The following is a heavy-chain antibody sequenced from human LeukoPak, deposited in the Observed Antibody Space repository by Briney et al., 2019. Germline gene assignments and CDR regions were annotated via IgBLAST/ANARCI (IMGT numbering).Heavy chain of an antibody. V-gene: IGHV4-30-2*01. D-gene: IGHD6-25*01. Sequence: SETLSLTCTVSGVPITIGGHYWNWIRQPPGKGLEWIGYISHDGTTSYNPSLKSRATISVDTSKNQFSLKLSSVTAADTAVYYCASSPARHEGYWGQGTLVTVSS. J-gene: IGHJ4*02. CDR3: ASSPARHEGY. CDR2: ISHDGTT. CDR1: GVPITIGGHY.